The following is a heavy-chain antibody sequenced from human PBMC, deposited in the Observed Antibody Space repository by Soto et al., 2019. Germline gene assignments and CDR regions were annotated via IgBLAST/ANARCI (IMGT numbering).Heavy chain of an antibody. CDR3: AREQYSSGWYGAFDI. CDR2: IYHSGST. D-gene: IGHD6-19*01. CDR1: GGSISSGGYS. V-gene: IGHV4-30-2*01. J-gene: IGHJ3*02. Sequence: PSETLSLTCAVSGGSISSGGYSWSWIRQPPGKGLEWIGYIYHSGSTYYNPSLKSRVTIPVDRSKNQFSLKLSSVTAADTAVYYCAREQYSSGWYGAFDIWGRGTMVTVSS.